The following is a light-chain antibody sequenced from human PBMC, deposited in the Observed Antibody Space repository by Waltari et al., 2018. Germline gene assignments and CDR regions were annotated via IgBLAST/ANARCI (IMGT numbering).Light chain of an antibody. CDR2: GQD. Sequence: SSELTQDPAVSVALGQTVRITCQGDSLIRYYASWYQQRPGQAPILVLYGQDNLPAGSPDRFSGSTSGDTASLTITGAQAEDEADYYCHSRDTISTRVFGGGTRLTV. CDR1: SLIRYY. V-gene: IGLV3-19*01. J-gene: IGLJ3*02. CDR3: HSRDTISTRV.